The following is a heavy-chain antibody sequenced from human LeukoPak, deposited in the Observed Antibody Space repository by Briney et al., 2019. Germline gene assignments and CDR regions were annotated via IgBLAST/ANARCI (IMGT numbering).Heavy chain of an antibody. Sequence: PSETLSLTCSLSGDSITTNSYWWGSIRHSPGKGLEWIGSIYSSGNSYYNPSLKSRATISPDTSKIQYSLRLTSVTAADKAVYYCARRGIWDLQIGNWFDPWGQGILVTVSS. J-gene: IGHJ5*02. D-gene: IGHD3-16*01. CDR3: ARRGIWDLQIGNWFDP. CDR1: GDSITTNSYW. V-gene: IGHV4-39*01. CDR2: IYSSGNS.